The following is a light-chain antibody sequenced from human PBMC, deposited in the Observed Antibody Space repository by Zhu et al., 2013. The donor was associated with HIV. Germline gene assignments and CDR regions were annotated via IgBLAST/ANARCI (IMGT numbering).Light chain of an antibody. V-gene: IGKV3-15*01. J-gene: IGKJ2*01. Sequence: EIVMTQSPATLSVSPGETATLSCRASHSVSSTLAWYQQKPGQAPRLLIYGASTRAPGISGRFSGTGSGTEFTLTISSLQSEDFAVYHCQEYDTWPPGFGQGTRLEVK. CDR3: QEYDTWPPG. CDR1: HSVSST. CDR2: GAS.